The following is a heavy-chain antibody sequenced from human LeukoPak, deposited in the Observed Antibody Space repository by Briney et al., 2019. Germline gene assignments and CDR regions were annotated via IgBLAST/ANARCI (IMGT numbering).Heavy chain of an antibody. D-gene: IGHD2-2*01. Sequence: PGGSLRLSCAASGFTLSSYSMNWVRQAPGKGLEWVSSISSSSSYIYYADSVKGRFTISRDNAKNSLYLQTNSLRAEDTAVYYCARDLINLGYCSSTSCHRAEYFQHWGQGTLVTVSS. J-gene: IGHJ1*01. V-gene: IGHV3-21*01. CDR3: ARDLINLGYCSSTSCHRAEYFQH. CDR1: GFTLSSYS. CDR2: ISSSSSYI.